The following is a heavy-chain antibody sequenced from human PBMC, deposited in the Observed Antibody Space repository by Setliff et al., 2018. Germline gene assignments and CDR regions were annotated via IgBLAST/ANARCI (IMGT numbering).Heavy chain of an antibody. Sequence: PSETLSLTCAVYGESFSGHYWSWIRHPPGKGLEWIGYIHYSGSTNYNPSLKSRVTISFNTSKNQLSLKLTSVSAADTAIYYCARSSYYASGNSHNYYMDVWGKGTAVTVSS. V-gene: IGHV4-59*08. J-gene: IGHJ6*03. CDR1: GESFSGHY. CDR2: IHYSGST. D-gene: IGHD3-10*01. CDR3: ARSSYYASGNSHNYYMDV.